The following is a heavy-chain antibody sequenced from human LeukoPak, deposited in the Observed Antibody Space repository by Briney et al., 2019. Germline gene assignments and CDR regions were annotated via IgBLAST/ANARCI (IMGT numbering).Heavy chain of an antibody. Sequence: GGSLRLSCAASGFTFSSYAMHWVRQAPGKGLEWVAVISYDGSNKYYADSVKGRFTISRDNSKNTLYLQMNSLRAEDTAVYYCARGLKYYYGSGSPIDYWGQGTLVTVSS. CDR1: GFTFSSYA. CDR3: ARGLKYYYGSGSPIDY. V-gene: IGHV3-30*04. D-gene: IGHD3-10*01. J-gene: IGHJ4*02. CDR2: ISYDGSNK.